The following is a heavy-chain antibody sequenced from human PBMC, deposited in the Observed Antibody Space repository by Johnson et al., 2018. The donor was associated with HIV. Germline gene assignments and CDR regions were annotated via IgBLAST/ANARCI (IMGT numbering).Heavy chain of an antibody. CDR1: GFTFSSYG. Sequence: VQLVESGGGVVQPGGSLRLSCAASGFTFSSYGMHWVRQAPGKGLEWVGGIKGKPEGGPTDYAEPLKGRFTIPRDDSKTTLYLQMNSLKTEDTAVYYCTTSGRRDGYNYAGDAFDIWGQGTMVTVSS. CDR2: IKGKPEGGPT. J-gene: IGHJ3*02. D-gene: IGHD5-24*01. V-gene: IGHV3-15*01. CDR3: TTSGRRDGYNYAGDAFDI.